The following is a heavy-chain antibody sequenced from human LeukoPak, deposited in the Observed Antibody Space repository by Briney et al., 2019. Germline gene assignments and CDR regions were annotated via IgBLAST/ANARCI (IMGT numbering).Heavy chain of an antibody. V-gene: IGHV1-8*01. Sequence: ASVKVSCKASGYTFTSYDINWVRQATGQGLEWMGWMNPNGGNTGYAQKFQGRVTMTRNTSISTAYMELSSLRSEDTAVYYCARGRDYGDYYYYYYMDVWGKGTTVTVSS. CDR1: GYTFTSYD. D-gene: IGHD4-17*01. CDR3: ARGRDYGDYYYYYYMDV. J-gene: IGHJ6*03. CDR2: MNPNGGNT.